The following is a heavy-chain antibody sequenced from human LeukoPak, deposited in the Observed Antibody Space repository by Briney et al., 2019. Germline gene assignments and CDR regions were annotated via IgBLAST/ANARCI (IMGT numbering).Heavy chain of an antibody. J-gene: IGHJ3*02. D-gene: IGHD3-16*01. CDR1: GGSISSYY. Sequence: SETLSLTCTVSGGSISSYYWSWIRQPPGKGLEWIGYIYYSGSTNYNPSFKSRVTISVDTSKNQFSLKLSSVTAADTAVYYCARDGGTYFPAAFDIWGQGTMVTVSS. CDR3: ARDGGTYFPAAFDI. CDR2: IYYSGST. V-gene: IGHV4-59*01.